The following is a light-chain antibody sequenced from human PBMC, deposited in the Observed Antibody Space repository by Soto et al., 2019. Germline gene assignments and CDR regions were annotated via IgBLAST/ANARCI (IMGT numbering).Light chain of an antibody. CDR1: QGSSSW. V-gene: IGKV1-12*01. CDR2: AAS. Sequence: DIQMTQSPSSVSASVGDRVTITCRASQGSSSWLAWYQQKPGRAPKLLIYAASSLQSGVPLRFSGSGSGTDFILSISSLQPEDVATYYCQQLNSFPLTFGQGTRLEIK. CDR3: QQLNSFPLT. J-gene: IGKJ5*01.